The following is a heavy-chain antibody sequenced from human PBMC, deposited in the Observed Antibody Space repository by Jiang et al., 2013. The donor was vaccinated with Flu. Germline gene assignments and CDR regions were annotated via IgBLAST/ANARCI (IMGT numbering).Heavy chain of an antibody. CDR1: GGSISSSSYY. J-gene: IGHJ4*02. V-gene: IGHV4-39*01. D-gene: IGHD2-2*01. CDR3: ARHPSGSYCSSTSCYAGFDY. CDR2: IYYSGST. Sequence: LLKPSETLSLTCTVSGGSISSSSYYWGWIRQPPGKGLEWIGSIYYSGSTYYNPSLKSRVTISVDTSKNQFSLKLSSVTAADTAVYYCARHPSGSYCSSTSCYAGFDYWGQGTLVTVSS.